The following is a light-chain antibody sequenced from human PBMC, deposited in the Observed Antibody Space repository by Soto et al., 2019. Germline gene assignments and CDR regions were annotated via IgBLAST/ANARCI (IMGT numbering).Light chain of an antibody. V-gene: IGKV1-5*01. CDR1: QNIDSW. Sequence: DIQMAQSPSTLSVSVGDRVTITCRASQNIDSWLAWYQHKPGKAAKVLIYDASSLETGVPSRFSGSGSGTEFSLTISSLRPDDFATYYCQQYDTYPLTFGQGTKVEIK. CDR2: DAS. CDR3: QQYDTYPLT. J-gene: IGKJ1*01.